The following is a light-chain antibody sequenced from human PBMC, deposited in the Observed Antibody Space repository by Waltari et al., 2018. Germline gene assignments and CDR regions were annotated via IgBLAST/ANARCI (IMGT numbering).Light chain of an antibody. CDR2: DVT. Sequence: QSALPQPASVSGSPGQSITISCTGSRIDVGRYNFVSWHHQHPGKAPKLMIYDVTDRPSGVSNRFSGSKSGNTASLTISGLQPEDEADYYCSSHTTSSTLVFGGGTRVTVL. CDR1: RIDVGRYNF. CDR3: SSHTTSSTLV. J-gene: IGLJ3*02. V-gene: IGLV2-14*03.